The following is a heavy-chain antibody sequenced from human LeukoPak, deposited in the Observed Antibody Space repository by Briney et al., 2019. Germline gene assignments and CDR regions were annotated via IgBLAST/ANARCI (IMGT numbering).Heavy chain of an antibody. CDR3: AKVARYYYDSSGYPDY. D-gene: IGHD3-22*01. V-gene: IGHV3-21*01. J-gene: IGHJ4*02. CDR2: ITGDSSYI. Sequence: GESLRLSCVVSGFTFSSSNMNWVRQAPGRGLEWVSSITGDSSYIYYADSVKGRFTISRDNAKNSLSLQMNSLRAEDTAVYYCAKVARYYYDSSGYPDYWGQGTLVTVSS. CDR1: GFTFSSSN.